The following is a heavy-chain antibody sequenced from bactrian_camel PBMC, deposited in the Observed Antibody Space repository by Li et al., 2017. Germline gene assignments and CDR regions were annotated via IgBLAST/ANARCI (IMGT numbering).Heavy chain of an antibody. J-gene: IGHJ4*01. D-gene: IGHD2*01. CDR3: AAARVIGRCSVLLGTFARNLVTV. CDR2: INRDGST. Sequence: VESGGGSVQAGGSLRLSCDASRYTYSTYCMGWSRQAPGKEREGVAAINRDGSTRYADSVKGRFSISQDNSKNTLYLQMNSLEPEDTALYYCAAARVIGRCSVLLGTFARNLVTVWGQGTQVTVS. V-gene: IGHV3S53*01. CDR1: RYTYSTYC.